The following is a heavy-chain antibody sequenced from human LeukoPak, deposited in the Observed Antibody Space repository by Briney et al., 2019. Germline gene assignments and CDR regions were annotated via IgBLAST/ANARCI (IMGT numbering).Heavy chain of an antibody. D-gene: IGHD6-13*01. CDR3: AKDGGSSSWSDFDY. Sequence: GRSLRLSCAASGFTFDDYAMHWVRQAPGKGLEWVSGISWNSGSIGYADSVKGRFTISRDNAKSSLYLQMNSLRAEDMALYYCAKDGGSSSWSDFDYWGQGTLVTVSS. V-gene: IGHV3-9*03. CDR2: ISWNSGSI. J-gene: IGHJ4*02. CDR1: GFTFDDYA.